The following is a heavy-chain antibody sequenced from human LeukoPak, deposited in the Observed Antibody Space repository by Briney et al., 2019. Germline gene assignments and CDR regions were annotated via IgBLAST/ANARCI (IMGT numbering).Heavy chain of an antibody. Sequence: GESLKISCKGSGYNFASSWIGWVRQTPEKGLEWMGIIYPSDSDSRYSPSFQGQVTFSVDRSINTAYVQWSSLKASDTAMYYCARGGAGKNYYTGDYWGQGTLVTVSS. CDR3: ARGGAGKNYYTGDY. CDR1: GYNFASSW. D-gene: IGHD3-22*01. J-gene: IGHJ4*02. V-gene: IGHV5-51*01. CDR2: IYPSDSDS.